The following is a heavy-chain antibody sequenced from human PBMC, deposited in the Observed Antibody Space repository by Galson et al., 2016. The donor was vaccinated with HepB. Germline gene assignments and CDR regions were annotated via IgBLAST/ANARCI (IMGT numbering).Heavy chain of an antibody. J-gene: IGHJ3*02. D-gene: IGHD3-22*01. V-gene: IGHV3-48*03. CDR1: GFTFSSYE. CDR3: ARPDSSVYAFDI. Sequence: SLRLSCAASGFTFSSYEMHWVRQAPGKGLEWISYISSIGSNTYYADSVKGRFTISRDNSKNSLYLQMNSLRAEDTAFYYCARPDSSVYAFDIWGQGTMVTVSS. CDR2: ISSIGSNT.